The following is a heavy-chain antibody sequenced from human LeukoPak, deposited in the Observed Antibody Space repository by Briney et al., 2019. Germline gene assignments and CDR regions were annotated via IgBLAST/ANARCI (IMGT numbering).Heavy chain of an antibody. D-gene: IGHD2-8*01. J-gene: IGHJ6*02. CDR3: ARCSNAVCTLGMDV. CDR2: INHDGSEK. Sequence: QSGGSLGLSCAASGFRLSDYWMSWVSQAPGKGLEWVTNINHDGSEKYYVDSARGRFTISRDNAKHSLYLEMNSLRAEDTAVYYCARCSNAVCTLGMDVWGQGTTVTVSS. V-gene: IGHV3-7*03. CDR1: GFRLSDYW.